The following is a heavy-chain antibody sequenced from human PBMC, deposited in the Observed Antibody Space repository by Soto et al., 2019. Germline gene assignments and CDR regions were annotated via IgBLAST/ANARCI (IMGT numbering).Heavy chain of an antibody. Sequence: SETLSLTCAVYGGSFSGYYWSWIRQPPGKGLEWIGEINHSGSTNYNPSLKSRVTISVDTSKNQFSLKLSSVTAADTAVYYCARGKVFRVWSGYFDFDYWGQGTLVTVSS. J-gene: IGHJ4*02. V-gene: IGHV4-34*01. CDR1: GGSFSGYY. CDR3: ARGKVFRVWSGYFDFDY. D-gene: IGHD3-3*01. CDR2: INHSGST.